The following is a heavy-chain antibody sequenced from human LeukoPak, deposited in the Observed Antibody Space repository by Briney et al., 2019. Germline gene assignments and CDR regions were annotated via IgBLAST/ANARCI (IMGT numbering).Heavy chain of an antibody. CDR1: GGSISSYY. J-gene: IGHJ6*02. V-gene: IGHV4-59*01. D-gene: IGHD6-13*01. CDR3: ARDTAAAGPHYYYYGMDV. Sequence: SETLSLTCTVSGGSISSYYWSWIRQPPGKGLEWIGYIYYSGSTNYNPSLKSRVTISVDTSKNQFSLKLSSVTAADTAVYYCARDTAAAGPHYYYYGMDVWGQGTPVTVSS. CDR2: IYYSGST.